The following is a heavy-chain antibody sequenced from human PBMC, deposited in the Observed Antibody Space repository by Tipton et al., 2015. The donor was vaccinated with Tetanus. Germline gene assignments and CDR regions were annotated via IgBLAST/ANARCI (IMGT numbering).Heavy chain of an antibody. Sequence: QLVQSGAEMKKPGASVKVSCKASGYTFTGYYIYWVRQASGQGLEWMGWIDPNSGGTVYAQKFQGRVTMTRDTSISTAYMELRSLRSDDTAVYYCARDRGEFIYYGMDVWGPGATVGVS. CDR2: IDPNSGGT. D-gene: IGHD2-21*01. CDR1: GYTFTGYY. V-gene: IGHV1-2*02. J-gene: IGHJ6*02. CDR3: ARDRGEFIYYGMDV.